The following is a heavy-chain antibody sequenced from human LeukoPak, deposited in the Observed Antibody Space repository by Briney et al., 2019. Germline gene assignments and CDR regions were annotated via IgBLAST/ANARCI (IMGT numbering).Heavy chain of an antibody. D-gene: IGHD3-10*01. Sequence: PGGSLRLSCAASGFTFSTYSMNWVRQAPGKGLEWVANIKQDGSEKYYVDSVKGRFTISRDNAKNSLYLQMNSLRAEDTAVYYCARELLWFGELAGYWGQGTLVTVSS. V-gene: IGHV3-7*04. CDR1: GFTFSTYS. J-gene: IGHJ4*02. CDR2: IKQDGSEK. CDR3: ARELLWFGELAGY.